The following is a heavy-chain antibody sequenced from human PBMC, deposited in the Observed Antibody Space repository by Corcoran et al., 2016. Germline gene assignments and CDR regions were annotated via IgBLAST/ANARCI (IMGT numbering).Heavy chain of an antibody. CDR3: TTDWGDH. Sequence: EVRLVESGGGLVKPGDSLRLSCAASGFNFSKVWMNWVRQAPGKGLEWVGRIKSKTDGGTADYAAPVKGRFTISRDDSKNTLYLQMIGLKAEDTAVYYCTTDWGDHWGQGTLVTVSS. CDR1: GFNFSKVW. V-gene: IGHV3-15*07. D-gene: IGHD3-16*01. CDR2: IKSKTDGGTA. J-gene: IGHJ4*02.